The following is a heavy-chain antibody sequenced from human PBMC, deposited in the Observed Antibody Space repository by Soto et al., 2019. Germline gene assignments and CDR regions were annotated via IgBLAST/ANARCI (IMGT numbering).Heavy chain of an antibody. J-gene: IGHJ4*02. CDR1: GGSFSGYY. D-gene: IGHD6-13*01. Sequence: QVQLQQWGAGLLKPSETLSLTCAVYGGSFSGYYWSWIRQPPGKGLEWIGEINHSGSTNYNPSLKSRVTISVDTSKNQFSLKLSSVTAADTAVYYCARGLGSSFDYWGQGTLVTVFS. CDR3: ARGLGSSFDY. V-gene: IGHV4-34*01. CDR2: INHSGST.